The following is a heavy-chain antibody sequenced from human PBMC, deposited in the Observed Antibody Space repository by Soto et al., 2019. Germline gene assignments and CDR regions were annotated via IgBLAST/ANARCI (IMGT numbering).Heavy chain of an antibody. CDR3: ARRSSSSLGSLFDP. V-gene: IGHV4-30-4*01. J-gene: IGHJ5*02. D-gene: IGHD6-6*01. CDR2: IYYSGNK. CDR1: GGSISSGDYY. Sequence: SETLSLTCTVSGGSISSGDYYWSWIRQPPGKGLEWIGYIYYSGNKNYNPSLESRVTMSVDTSKNQFSLKLSSVTPTDTAVYYCARRSSSSLGSLFDPWGRGILVTVSS.